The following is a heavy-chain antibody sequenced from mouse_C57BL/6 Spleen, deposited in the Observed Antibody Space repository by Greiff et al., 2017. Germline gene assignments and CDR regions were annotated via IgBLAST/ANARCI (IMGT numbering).Heavy chain of an antibody. V-gene: IGHV5-4*01. CDR1: GFTFSSYA. CDR2: ISDGGSYT. D-gene: IGHD2-5*01. J-gene: IGHJ2*01. Sequence: EVQGVESGGGLVKPGGSLKLSCAASGFTFSSYAMSWVRQTPEKRLEWVATISDGGSYTYYPDNVKGRFTISRDNAKNNLYLQMSHLKSEDTAMYYCARDRYSNYEDFDYWGQGTTLTVSS. CDR3: ARDRYSNYEDFDY.